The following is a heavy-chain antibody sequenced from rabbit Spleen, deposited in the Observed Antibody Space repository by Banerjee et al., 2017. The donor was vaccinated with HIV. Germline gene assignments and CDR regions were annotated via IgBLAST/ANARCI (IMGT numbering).Heavy chain of an antibody. CDR3: ARSYTYNYVGYDAFDP. Sequence: TTYYASWVNGRFTISKTSSTTVTLQMTSLTVADTATYFCARSYTYNYVGYDAFDPWGPGTLVTVS. J-gene: IGHJ2*01. V-gene: IGHV1S40*01. CDR2: TT. D-gene: IGHD6-1*01.